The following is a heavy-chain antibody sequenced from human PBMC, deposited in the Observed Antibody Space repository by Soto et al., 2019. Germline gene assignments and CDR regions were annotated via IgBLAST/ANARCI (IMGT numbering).Heavy chain of an antibody. J-gene: IGHJ5*02. CDR2: IVPMFGTA. CDR1: GATFGNTA. CDR3: ARDGDPGYAFWSGPLGGGRFDP. Sequence: QVQLVQSGAEVKKPGSSVNVSCKTSGATFGNTAVTWVRQAPGQGLEWMGAIVPMFGTANYAQKFQGRVTITADESTNTAYMELSSLRSDDTAVYYCARDGDPGYAFWSGPLGGGRFDPWGQGTLVTVSS. D-gene: IGHD3-3*01. V-gene: IGHV1-69*12.